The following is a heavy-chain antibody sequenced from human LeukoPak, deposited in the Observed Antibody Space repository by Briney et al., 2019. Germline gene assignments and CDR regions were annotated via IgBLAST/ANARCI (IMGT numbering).Heavy chain of an antibody. V-gene: IGHV3-9*01. CDR2: INWNSGSI. J-gene: IGHJ3*02. Sequence: GGSLRLSCAASGFTFDDYAMHWVRQAPGKGLGRVSGINWNSGSIGYADSVKGRFTISRDNAKNSLYLQMNSLRAEDTALYYCAKDSEATITPLSAFDIWGQGTMVTVSS. CDR3: AKDSEATITPLSAFDI. CDR1: GFTFDDYA. D-gene: IGHD4-23*01.